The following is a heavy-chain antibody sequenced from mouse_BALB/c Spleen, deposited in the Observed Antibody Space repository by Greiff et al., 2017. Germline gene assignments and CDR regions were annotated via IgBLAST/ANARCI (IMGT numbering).Heavy chain of an antibody. CDR1: GFTFSSYA. CDR2: ISSGGST. Sequence: EVKLVESGGGLVKPGGSLKLSCAASGFTFSSYAMSWVRQTPEKRLEWVASISSGGSTYYPDSVKGRFTISRDNARNILYLQMSSLRSEDTAMYYCASEGTGAFAYWGQGTLVTVSA. J-gene: IGHJ3*01. V-gene: IGHV5-6-5*01. CDR3: ASEGTGAFAY. D-gene: IGHD4-1*01.